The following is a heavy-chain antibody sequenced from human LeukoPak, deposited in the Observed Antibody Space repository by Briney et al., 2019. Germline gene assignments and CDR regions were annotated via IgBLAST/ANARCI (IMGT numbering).Heavy chain of an antibody. CDR2: INWNGGST. V-gene: IGHV3-20*04. CDR1: GFIFDDYG. J-gene: IGHJ4*02. Sequence: AGGSLRLSCAVSGFIFDDYGMRWVRQAPGKGLEWVSGINWNGGSTGYADSVKGRFTISRDNAKNSLYLQMNSLRAEDTALYYCARGNSGYVSGLGDYWGQGTLVTVSS. D-gene: IGHD5-12*01. CDR3: ARGNSGYVSGLGDY.